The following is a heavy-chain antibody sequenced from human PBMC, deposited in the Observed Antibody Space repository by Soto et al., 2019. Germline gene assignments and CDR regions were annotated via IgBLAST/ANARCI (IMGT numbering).Heavy chain of an antibody. V-gene: IGHV3-9*01. CDR1: GFTFDDYA. J-gene: IGHJ4*02. Sequence: GGSLRLSCAASGFTFDDYAMHWVRQAPGKGLEWVSGISWNSGSIGYADSVKGRFTISRDNAKNSLYLQMNSLRAEDTALYYCAKEIGSGSYRLYYFDHWGQGTLVTVSS. CDR2: ISWNSGSI. D-gene: IGHD3-10*01. CDR3: AKEIGSGSYRLYYFDH.